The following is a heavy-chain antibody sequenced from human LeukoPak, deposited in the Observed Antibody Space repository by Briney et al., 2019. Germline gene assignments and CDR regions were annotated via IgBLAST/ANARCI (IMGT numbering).Heavy chain of an antibody. CDR1: GFTFGDYA. V-gene: IGHV3-49*04. Sequence: PGGSLRLSCTASGFTFGDYAMSWVRQAPGKGLEWVGFISSKAYGGTTAYDASVKGRFTISRDDSKRIVYLQMTSLKTAERAVYYCTREEGTVTTAYWGEGKLVTVSS. J-gene: IGHJ4*02. CDR3: TREEGTVTTAY. CDR2: ISSKAYGGTT. D-gene: IGHD4-17*01.